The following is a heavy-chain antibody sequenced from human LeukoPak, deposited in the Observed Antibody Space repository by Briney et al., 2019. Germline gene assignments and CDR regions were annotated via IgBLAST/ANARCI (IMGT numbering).Heavy chain of an antibody. J-gene: IGHJ4*02. CDR3: ARVRTNAYGFDY. CDR2: INDDGSRF. Sequence: GGSLILSCVGSGFTFNFYWMHWVRQAPGKGLEWVSHINDDGSRFTYADFVKGRFTHSRDNAKNTVYLQMNSLRVEDTAVYYCARVRTNAYGFDYWGQGAQVTVSS. V-gene: IGHV3-74*03. D-gene: IGHD3-10*01. CDR1: GFTFNFYW.